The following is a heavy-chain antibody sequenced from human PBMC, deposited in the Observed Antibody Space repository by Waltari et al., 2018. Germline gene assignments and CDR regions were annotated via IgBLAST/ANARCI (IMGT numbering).Heavy chain of an antibody. CDR3: ARDWKRGYYGSGSYYPY. J-gene: IGHJ4*02. CDR1: GYPFTGYY. V-gene: IGHV1-2*02. CDR2: INPKRGGT. Sequence: QVQLVQSGAEVKKPGASVKVSCTASGYPFTGYYMHWVGQAPGQGLEWMGWINPKRGGTNYAQKFQGKVTMTRETSISTAYMELSRLRSDDTAVYYCARDWKRGYYGSGSYYPYWGQGTLVTVSS. D-gene: IGHD3-10*01.